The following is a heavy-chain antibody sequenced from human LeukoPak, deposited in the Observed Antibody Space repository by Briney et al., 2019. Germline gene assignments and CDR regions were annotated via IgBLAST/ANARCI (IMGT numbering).Heavy chain of an antibody. J-gene: IGHJ6*02. CDR2: IGAYNGNT. CDR1: GYTFTSYG. CDR3: ARDLYSDYYYYGMDV. D-gene: IGHD2-21*01. Sequence: ASVKVSCKASGYTFTSYGISWVRQAPGQGLEWMGWIGAYNGNTNYAQKLQGRVTMTTDTSTSTAYMELRSLGSDDTAVYYCARDLYSDYYYYGMDVWGQGTTVTVSS. V-gene: IGHV1-18*01.